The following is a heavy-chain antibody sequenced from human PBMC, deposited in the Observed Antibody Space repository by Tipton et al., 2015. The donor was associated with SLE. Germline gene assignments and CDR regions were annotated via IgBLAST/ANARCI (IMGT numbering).Heavy chain of an antibody. D-gene: IGHD3-10*01. J-gene: IGHJ5*02. CDR2: IFYTGST. V-gene: IGHV4-39*07. CDR1: GGSISNSIYY. CDR3: AGDPQLAGFDL. Sequence: TLSLTCTVSGGSISNSIYYWGWIRQPPGRGLEWIGTIFYTGSTYYKSSLKSRVTISVDTSKNQFSLQLSSVTAADTAVYYCAGDPQLAGFDLWGQGTLVTVSS.